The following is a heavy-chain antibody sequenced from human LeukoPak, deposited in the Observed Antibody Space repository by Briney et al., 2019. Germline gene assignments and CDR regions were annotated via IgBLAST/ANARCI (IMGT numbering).Heavy chain of an antibody. CDR1: GLNFDDSA. CDR2: ISADGGST. CDR3: AKESGKFDY. V-gene: IGHV3-43*02. Sequence: GSLRLSCVASGLNFDDSAMHWVRQAPEKCLEWVSLISADGGSTFSADSVKGRFSISRDNSKNSLYLQMNSLRSEDTAMYYCAKESGKFDYWGQGTLVAVS. J-gene: IGHJ4*02.